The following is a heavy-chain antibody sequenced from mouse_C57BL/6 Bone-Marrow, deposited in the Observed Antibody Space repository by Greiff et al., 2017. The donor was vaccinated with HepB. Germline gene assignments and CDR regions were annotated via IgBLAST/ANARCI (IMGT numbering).Heavy chain of an antibody. V-gene: IGHV1-76*01. J-gene: IGHJ1*03. CDR3: ARPEPGYFDV. Sequence: VQLQQSGAELVRPGASVKLSCKASGYTFTDYYINWVKQRPGQGLEWIARIYPGSGNTYYNEKFKGKATLTAEKSSSTAYMQLSSLTSEDSAVYFCARPEPGYFDVWGTGTTVTVSS. CDR2: IYPGSGNT. CDR1: GYTFTDYY.